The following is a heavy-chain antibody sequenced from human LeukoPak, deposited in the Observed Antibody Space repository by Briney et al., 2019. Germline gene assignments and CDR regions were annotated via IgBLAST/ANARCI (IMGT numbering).Heavy chain of an antibody. V-gene: IGHV3-64D*09. D-gene: IGHD6-13*01. CDR2: ISSNGGST. Sequence: PSGGSLRLSCSASGFTFSSYAMHWVRQAPGKGLEYVSAISSNGGSTYYADSVKGRFTISRDNSKNTLYLQMSSLRAEDTAVYYCARTLSRIAAAPNCFDPWGQGTLVTVSS. J-gene: IGHJ5*02. CDR3: ARTLSRIAAAPNCFDP. CDR1: GFTFSSYA.